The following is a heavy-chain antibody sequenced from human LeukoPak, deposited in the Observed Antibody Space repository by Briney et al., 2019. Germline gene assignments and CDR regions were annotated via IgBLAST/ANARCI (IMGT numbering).Heavy chain of an antibody. J-gene: IGHJ6*02. Sequence: GGSLRLSCAASGFTFSSYGMHWVRQAPGKGLEWVAVILYDGSNKYYADSVKGRFTISRDNSKNTLYLQMNSLRAEDTAVYYCAKDLAVADDYYYYGMDVWGQGTTVTVSS. CDR2: ILYDGSNK. CDR3: AKDLAVADDYYYYGMDV. D-gene: IGHD6-19*01. V-gene: IGHV3-30*18. CDR1: GFTFSSYG.